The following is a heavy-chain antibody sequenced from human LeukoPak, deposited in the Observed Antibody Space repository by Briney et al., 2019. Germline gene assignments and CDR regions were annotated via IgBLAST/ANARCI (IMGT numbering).Heavy chain of an antibody. D-gene: IGHD1-26*01. CDR3: AKDPSGSLDAFDI. CDR1: GFTFDDYA. CDR2: ISWNSDSI. V-gene: IGHV3-9*01. J-gene: IGHJ3*02. Sequence: PGRSLRLSCAASGFTFDDYAMHWVRHAPGKGLEWVSGISWNSDSIGYADSVKGRFTISRDNAKNSLYLQMNSLRAEDTALYYCAKDPSGSLDAFDIWGQGTMVTVSS.